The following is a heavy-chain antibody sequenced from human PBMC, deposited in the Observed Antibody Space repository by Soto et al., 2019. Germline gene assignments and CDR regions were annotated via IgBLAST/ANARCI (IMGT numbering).Heavy chain of an antibody. Sequence: SGPTLVNPTQTLTLTCTFSGFSLSTFGMGVGWIRQPPGKAMEWLALIYWNDDKRYSPSLKSRLTITKDTSKNLVVLKMTNMDPVETETYYCVNSSDSSHSEKWGQGTLVTVS. CDR2: IYWNDDK. V-gene: IGHV2-5*01. CDR1: GFSLSTFGMG. D-gene: IGHD2-21*02. CDR3: VNSSDSSHSEK. J-gene: IGHJ1*01.